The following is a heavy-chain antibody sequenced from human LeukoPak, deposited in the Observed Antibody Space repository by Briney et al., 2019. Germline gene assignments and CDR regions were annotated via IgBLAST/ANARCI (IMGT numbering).Heavy chain of an antibody. Sequence: ASVKVSCKASGYTFTSYAMHWVRQAPGQRLEWMGWINAGNGNTKYSQKFQGRVTITRDTSASTAYMELSSLRSEDTAVYYCARDRGYSSSWYLLDYWGPGTLVTVSS. J-gene: IGHJ4*02. CDR2: INAGNGNT. CDR1: GYTFTSYA. V-gene: IGHV1-3*01. CDR3: ARDRGYSSSWYLLDY. D-gene: IGHD6-13*01.